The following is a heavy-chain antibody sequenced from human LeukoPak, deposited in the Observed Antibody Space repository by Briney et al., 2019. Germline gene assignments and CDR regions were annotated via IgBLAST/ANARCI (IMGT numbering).Heavy chain of an antibody. J-gene: IGHJ4*02. CDR3: ARGRPYSGGYHLDY. V-gene: IGHV4-39*01. D-gene: IGHD1-26*01. CDR2: IYYSGST. CDR1: GDSTSSDRYY. Sequence: KTSETLSLTCTISGDSTSSDRYYGSWVRQPPGKGLEWIGNIYYSGSTYYNPSLKSRVTMSVDTSKNQFFLKLNSVTAADTAVYYCARGRPYSGGYHLDYWGQGTLVTVSP.